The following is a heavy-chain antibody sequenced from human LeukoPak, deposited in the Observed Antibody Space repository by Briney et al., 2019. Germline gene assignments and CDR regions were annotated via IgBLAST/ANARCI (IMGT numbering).Heavy chain of an antibody. J-gene: IGHJ5*02. CDR1: GFTFSSYA. CDR2: ISYDGSNK. Sequence: GGSLRLSCAASGFTFSSYAMHWVRQAPGKGLEWVAVISYDGSNKYYADSVKGRFTISRDNSKNTLFLQMNTLRAEDTAVFYCARGDKQLVFNRNKGGFDPWGQGTLVTVSS. CDR3: ARGDKQLVFNRNKGGFDP. V-gene: IGHV3-30*04. D-gene: IGHD6-13*01.